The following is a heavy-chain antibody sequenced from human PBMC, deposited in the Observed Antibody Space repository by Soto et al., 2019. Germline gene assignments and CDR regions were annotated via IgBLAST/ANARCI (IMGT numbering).Heavy chain of an antibody. Sequence: PGGSLRLSCAASGFTFDDYAMHWVRQAPGKGLEWVSGISWNSGSIGYADSVKGRFTISRDNAKNSLYLQMNSLRAEDTALYYCAKVQRPYSGYGTDAFDIWGQGTMVTVSS. V-gene: IGHV3-9*01. CDR2: ISWNSGSI. J-gene: IGHJ3*02. CDR3: AKVQRPYSGYGTDAFDI. CDR1: GFTFDDYA. D-gene: IGHD5-12*01.